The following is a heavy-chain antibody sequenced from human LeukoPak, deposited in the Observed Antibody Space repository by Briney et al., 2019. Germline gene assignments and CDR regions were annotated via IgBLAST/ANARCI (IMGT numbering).Heavy chain of an antibody. V-gene: IGHV1-69*13. CDR2: IIPIFGTA. D-gene: IGHD1-14*01. CDR3: ARDDRWRTGGSDY. Sequence: SVKVSCKASGGTFSSYAISWVRQAPGQGLEWMGGIIPIFGTANYAQKFQGRVTITADESTSTAYMELSSLRSEDTAVYYCARDDRWRTGGSDYWGQGTLVTVSS. J-gene: IGHJ4*02. CDR1: GGTFSSYA.